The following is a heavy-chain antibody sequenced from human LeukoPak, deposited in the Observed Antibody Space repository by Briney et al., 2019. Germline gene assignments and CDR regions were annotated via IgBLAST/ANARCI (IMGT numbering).Heavy chain of an antibody. D-gene: IGHD3-3*01. CDR1: GYTLTELS. CDR3: ATDLGSRLADYDFWSGRGGFDP. CDR2: FDPEDGET. V-gene: IGHV1-24*01. Sequence: ASVKVSCKVSGYTLTELSMHWVRQAPGKGLEWMGGFDPEDGETIYAQKFQGRVTMTEGTSTDTAYMELSSLRSEDTAVYYCATDLGSRLADYDFWSGRGGFDPWGQGTLVTVSS. J-gene: IGHJ5*02.